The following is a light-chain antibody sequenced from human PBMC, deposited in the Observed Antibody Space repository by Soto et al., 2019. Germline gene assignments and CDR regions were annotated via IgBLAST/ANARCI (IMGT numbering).Light chain of an antibody. CDR1: SGDVGAYKY. J-gene: IGLJ3*02. Sequence: QSALTQPPPAPGPPGQSVTISCPGPSGDVGAYKYVSWYQQYPGKAPKLMIYEVSKRPSGVPDRFSGSKSGNTASLTVSGLQAEDEADYYCTSYAGSNIGVFGGGTKLTVL. CDR3: TSYAGSNIGV. CDR2: EVS. V-gene: IGLV2-8*01.